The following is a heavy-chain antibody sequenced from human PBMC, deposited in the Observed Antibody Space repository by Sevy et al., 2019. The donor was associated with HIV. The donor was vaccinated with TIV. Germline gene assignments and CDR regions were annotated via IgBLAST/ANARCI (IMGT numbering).Heavy chain of an antibody. Sequence: ASVKVSCKASDYTLSAQGFNWVRQAPGQGLEWMGWISAYNGNTKYAQMFQGRVTMTTDTSTSTAYMELRSLTSDDTAWYYCARDWAPGYYYDAIGVKRDYYFDYWGQGSMVTVSS. CDR1: DYTLSAQG. J-gene: IGHJ4*02. CDR3: ARDWAPGYYYDAIGVKRDYYFDY. V-gene: IGHV1-18*01. D-gene: IGHD3-22*01. CDR2: ISAYNGNT.